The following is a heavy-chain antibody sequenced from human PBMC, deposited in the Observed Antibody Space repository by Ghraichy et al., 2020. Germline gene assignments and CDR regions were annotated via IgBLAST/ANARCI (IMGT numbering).Heavy chain of an antibody. D-gene: IGHD6-13*01. CDR3: AKVGSSSWSLEKFGY. J-gene: IGHJ4*02. CDR2: ISGSGGST. V-gene: IGHV3-23*01. CDR1: GFTFSSYA. Sequence: GGSLRLSCAASGFTFSSYAMSWVRQAPGKGLEWVSAISGSGGSTYYADSVKGRFTISRDNSKKTLYLQMNSLRAEDTAVYYCAKVGSSSWSLEKFGYWGQGTLFTVSS.